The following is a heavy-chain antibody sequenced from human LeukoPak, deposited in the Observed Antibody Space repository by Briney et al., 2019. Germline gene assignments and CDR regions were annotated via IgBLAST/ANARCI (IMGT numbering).Heavy chain of an antibody. CDR1: GFTFSSYA. Sequence: GGSLRLSCAASGFTFSSYAMHWVRQAPGKGLEWVAVISYDGSNKYYADSVKGRFTISRDNSKNTLYLQMNSLRAEDTAVYYCARDGNDYSNPYYLDHWAREPWSPSPQ. V-gene: IGHV3-30-3*01. D-gene: IGHD4-11*01. J-gene: IGHJ4*02. CDR3: ARDGNDYSNPYYLDH. CDR2: ISYDGSNK.